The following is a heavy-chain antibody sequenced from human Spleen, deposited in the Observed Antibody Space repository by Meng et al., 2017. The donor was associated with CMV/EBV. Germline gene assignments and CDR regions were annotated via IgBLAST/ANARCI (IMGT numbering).Heavy chain of an antibody. CDR1: GFTFSDYG. J-gene: IGHJ5*02. Sequence: GGSLRLSCAASGFTFSDYGMHWVRQAPGKGLEWVSSISSSSNYIYYADSVKGRFTISRDNAKNSLYLQMNSLRAEDTAVYYCARVSSSSWTNWFDPWGQGTLVTVSS. CDR2: ISSSSNYI. D-gene: IGHD6-13*01. CDR3: ARVSSSSWTNWFDP. V-gene: IGHV3-21*01.